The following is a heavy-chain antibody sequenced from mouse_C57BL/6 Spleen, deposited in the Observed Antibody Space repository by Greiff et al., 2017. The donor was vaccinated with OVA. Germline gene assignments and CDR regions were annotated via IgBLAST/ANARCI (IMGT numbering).Heavy chain of an antibody. CDR1: GYTFTSYW. V-gene: IGHV1-64*01. Sequence: QVQLQQPGAELVKPGASVKLSCKASGYTFTSYWMHWVKQRPGQGLEWIGMIHPNSGSTNYNEKFKSKATLTVDNSSSTAYMQLSSLTSEDSAVYYCARVTTVVARGNWYFDVWGTGTTVTVSS. D-gene: IGHD1-1*01. CDR3: ARVTTVVARGNWYFDV. CDR2: IHPNSGST. J-gene: IGHJ1*03.